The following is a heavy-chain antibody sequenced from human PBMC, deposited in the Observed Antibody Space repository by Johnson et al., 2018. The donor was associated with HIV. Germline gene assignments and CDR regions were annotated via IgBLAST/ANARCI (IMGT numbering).Heavy chain of an antibody. CDR2: ISYDGSNK. CDR3: ARDAPNFFTSGVRDDAFDI. V-gene: IGHV3-30*04. Sequence: QVQLVESGGGVVQPGRSLRLSCAASGFTFSSYAMHWVRQAPGKGLEWVAVISYDGSNKYYADSVKGRFTISRDNSKNTLYLQMNSLRAEDTAVYYCARDAPNFFTSGVRDDAFDIWGPGTMVTVSP. J-gene: IGHJ3*02. CDR1: GFTFSSYA. D-gene: IGHD5-12*01.